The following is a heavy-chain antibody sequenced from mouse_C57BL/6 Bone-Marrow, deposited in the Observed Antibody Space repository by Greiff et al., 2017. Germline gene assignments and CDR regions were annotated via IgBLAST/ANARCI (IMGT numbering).Heavy chain of an antibody. CDR3: TTGILRTYYYAMGY. Sequence: EVQLQQSGAELVRPGASVKLSCTASGFNIKDDYMHWVKQRPEQGLEWIGWIDPENGDTEYASKFQGKATITADTSSNTASLQLSSLTSEATAICYCTTGILRTYYYAMGYWGQGTSVTVSS. CDR2: IDPENGDT. D-gene: IGHD3-3*01. CDR1: GFNIKDDY. J-gene: IGHJ4*01. V-gene: IGHV14-4*01.